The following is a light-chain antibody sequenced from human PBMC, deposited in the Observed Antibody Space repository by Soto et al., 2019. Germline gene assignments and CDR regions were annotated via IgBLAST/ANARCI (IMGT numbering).Light chain of an antibody. CDR3: QHYGGMWT. Sequence: DIRMTQSPSTLSASIGDRVTITCRASQSITTFLAWYQQKPGKAPQILIYDASKLEPGVPSRLSGGGSGTEFTLTISSLQPDDFATYCCQHYGGMWTFGQGTKV. V-gene: IGKV1-5*01. CDR1: QSITTF. J-gene: IGKJ1*01. CDR2: DAS.